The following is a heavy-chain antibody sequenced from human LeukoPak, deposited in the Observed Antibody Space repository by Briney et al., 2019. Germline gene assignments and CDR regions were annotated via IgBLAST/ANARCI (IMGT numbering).Heavy chain of an antibody. CDR3: ARGRSTIFGVVIIYGNWFDP. CDR2: TYYRSKWYN. V-gene: IGHV6-1*01. Sequence: PSQTLSLTCAISGDSVSSNSAAWNWIRQSPSRGLEWLGRTYYRSKWYNDYAVSVKSRITINPDTSKNQFSLKLSSVTAADTAVYYCARGRSTIFGVVIIYGNWFDPWAREPWSPSPQ. D-gene: IGHD3-3*01. CDR1: GDSVSSNSAA. J-gene: IGHJ5*02.